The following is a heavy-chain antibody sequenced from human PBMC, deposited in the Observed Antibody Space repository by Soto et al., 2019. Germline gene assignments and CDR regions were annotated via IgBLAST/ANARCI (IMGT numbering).Heavy chain of an antibody. V-gene: IGHV3-74*01. Sequence: EVQLVESGGGLVQPGGSLRLSCAASGFTFSSSWMHWVRQAPGKGLVWVSRINSGASTTNYADSVKGRFTISRDNARNTLYLQMDSLTADDTAVYYFARGPTGWFGYDYWGQGTLVTVSS. CDR1: GFTFSSSW. J-gene: IGHJ4*02. CDR3: ARGPTGWFGYDY. D-gene: IGHD3-10*01. CDR2: INSGASTT.